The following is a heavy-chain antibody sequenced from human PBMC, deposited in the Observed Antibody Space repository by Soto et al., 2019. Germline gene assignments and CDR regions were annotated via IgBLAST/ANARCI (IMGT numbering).Heavy chain of an antibody. CDR1: GYTFTSYY. D-gene: IGHD5-18*01. V-gene: IGHV1-46*03. J-gene: IGHJ5*02. Sequence: QVQLVQSGAEVKKPGASVKVSCKASGYTFTSYYMHWVRQAPGQGLEWMGIINPSGGSTSYAQKFQGRVTMTRDTSTSTVYRELSSLRSEDTAVYYCARVYPSDTRYGYVGNNLCDPWGQGTLVTVSS. CDR3: ARVYPSDTRYGYVGNNLCDP. CDR2: INPSGGST.